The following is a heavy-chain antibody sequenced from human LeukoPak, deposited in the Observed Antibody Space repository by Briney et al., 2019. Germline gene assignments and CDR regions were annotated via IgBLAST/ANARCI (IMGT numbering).Heavy chain of an antibody. D-gene: IGHD3-9*01. CDR3: ARAEDYDILTGPAPLDY. CDR1: GGSFSGYY. Sequence: SETLSLTCAVYGGSFSGYYWSWIRQPPGKGLEWIGEINHSGSTNYNPSLKSRVTISVDTSKNQFSLKLSSVTAADTAVYYCARAEDYDILTGPAPLDYWGQGTLVTVSS. V-gene: IGHV4-34*01. J-gene: IGHJ4*02. CDR2: INHSGST.